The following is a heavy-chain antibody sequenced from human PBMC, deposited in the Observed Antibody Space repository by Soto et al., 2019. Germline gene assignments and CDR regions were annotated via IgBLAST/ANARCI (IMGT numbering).Heavy chain of an antibody. D-gene: IGHD6-13*01. J-gene: IGHJ6*02. CDR2: IYHSGST. Sequence: SETLSLTCAVSGHSISSGFYYWCWIRQPPGKGLEWIGSIYHSGSTYYNPSLKSRVTISVDTSKNQFSLKLSSVTAADTAVYYCARAPGQLVGGSDYYYGMDVWGQGTTVTVSS. V-gene: IGHV4-38-2*01. CDR1: GHSISSGFYY. CDR3: ARAPGQLVGGSDYYYGMDV.